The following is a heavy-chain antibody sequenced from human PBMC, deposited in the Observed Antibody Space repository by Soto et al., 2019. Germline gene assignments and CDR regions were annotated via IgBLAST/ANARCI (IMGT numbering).Heavy chain of an antibody. J-gene: IGHJ6*02. Sequence: PGGSLRLSCAASGFTFSSYAMSWVRQAPGKGLEWVSAISGSGGSTYYADSVKGRFTISRDNSKNTLYLQMNSLRAEDTAVYYCAKQDYGDFHIYYYGMDVWGQGTTVTVSS. D-gene: IGHD4-17*01. CDR3: AKQDYGDFHIYYYGMDV. CDR2: ISGSGGST. V-gene: IGHV3-23*01. CDR1: GFTFSSYA.